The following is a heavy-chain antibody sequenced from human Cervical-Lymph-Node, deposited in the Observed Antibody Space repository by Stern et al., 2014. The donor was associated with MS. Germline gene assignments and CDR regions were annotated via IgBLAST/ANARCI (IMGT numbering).Heavy chain of an antibody. CDR2: LMRVSGTS. Sequence: VQLVQSGDEVRKPGSSVKVSCKASGGAFSRYPTSWVRQAPGGGLEWLGDLMRVSGTSHYAQKFQGRLTMTADESTSTAYMELSRLRSEDTAVYFCAREWGDHPGNRFDSWGQGTLVTVSS. CDR3: AREWGDHPGNRFDS. J-gene: IGHJ4*02. D-gene: IGHD4-23*01. V-gene: IGHV1-69*01. CDR1: GGAFSRYP.